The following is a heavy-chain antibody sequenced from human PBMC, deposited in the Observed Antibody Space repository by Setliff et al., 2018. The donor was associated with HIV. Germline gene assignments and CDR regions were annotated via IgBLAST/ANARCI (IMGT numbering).Heavy chain of an antibody. CDR1: GGSISSYY. D-gene: IGHD2-2*01. J-gene: IGHJ3*01. CDR3: ARHLGYASPHDTFDL. Sequence: SETLSLTCTVSGGSISSYYWSWIRQPPGYGLEWIGYIYTSGSTMYNPSLKSRVSTSIDQSKMPFSPTVPSVTATDTAVYYCARHLGYASPHDTFDLWGQGTMVTVSS. V-gene: IGHV4-59*08. CDR2: IYTSGST.